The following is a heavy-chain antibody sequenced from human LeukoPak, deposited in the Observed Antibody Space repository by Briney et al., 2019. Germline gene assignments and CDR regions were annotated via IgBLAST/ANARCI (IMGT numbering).Heavy chain of an antibody. J-gene: IGHJ6*02. D-gene: IGHD6-13*01. CDR2: ISAYNGNT. CDR3: ARHSSSWHYYYYYGMDV. V-gene: IGHV1-18*01. CDR1: GYTFTSYG. Sequence: GASVKVSCKASGYTFTSYGISWVRQAPGQGLEWMGWISAYNGNTNYAQKLQGRVTMTTDTSTSTAYMELRSLRSDDTAVYYCARHSSSWHYYYYYGMDVWGQGTTVTVSS.